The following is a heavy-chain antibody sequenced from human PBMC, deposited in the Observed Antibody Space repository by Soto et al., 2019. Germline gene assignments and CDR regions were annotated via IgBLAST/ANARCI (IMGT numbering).Heavy chain of an antibody. V-gene: IGHV3-7*01. Sequence: QPGGSLRLSCAASGFTFGSYWMSWGRQAPGKGPEWVANIKQDGSEKNYVDSVKGRFTISRDNAKNSLYLQMNSLRAEDAAVYYCAGPGKGSNWGQGTLVTVSS. CDR2: IKQDGSEK. CDR1: GFTFGSYW. CDR3: AGPGKGSN. D-gene: IGHD1-26*01. J-gene: IGHJ4*02.